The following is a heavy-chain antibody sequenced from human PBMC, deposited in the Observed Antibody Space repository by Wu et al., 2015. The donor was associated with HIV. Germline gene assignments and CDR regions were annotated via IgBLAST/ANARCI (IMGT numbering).Heavy chain of an antibody. J-gene: IGHJ6*02. CDR3: ARFAERCSSTSCYAVVDYYYYGMDV. CDR1: GGTFSSYA. D-gene: IGHD2-2*01. Sequence: QVQLVQSGAEVKKPGASVKVSCKASGGTFSSYAISWVRQAPGQGLEWMGRIIPIFGTANYAQKFQGRVTITADESTSTAYMELSSLRSEDTAVYYCARFAERCSSTSCYAVVDYYYYGMDVWGQGTTVTVSS. CDR2: IIPIFGTA. V-gene: IGHV1-69*13.